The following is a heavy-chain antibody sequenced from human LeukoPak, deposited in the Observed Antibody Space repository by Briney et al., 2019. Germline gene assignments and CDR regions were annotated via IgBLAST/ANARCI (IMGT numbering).Heavy chain of an antibody. CDR3: ASGHKWFGDFLVLDY. CDR1: GYISTAYG. V-gene: IGHV1-18*04. CDR2: ISVYDGDT. J-gene: IGHJ4*02. D-gene: IGHD3-10*01. Sequence: ASVKVSCKVSGYISTAYGFSWVRQAPGQGLEWMGWISVYDGDTNFAQRLQGRLTMTTDTSTSTAYLELRGLRSDDTAVYYRASGHKWFGDFLVLDYWGQGTLVTVSS.